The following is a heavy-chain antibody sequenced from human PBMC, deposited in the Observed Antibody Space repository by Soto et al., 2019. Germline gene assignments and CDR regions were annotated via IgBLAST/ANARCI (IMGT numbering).Heavy chain of an antibody. Sequence: PGGSLRLSCAASWFTFSDRAMHWVRQAPGKGREWLAIIWSDGSEKFYAGSVKGRFTISRDNSKNTVYLQMNTLSAEDTAMYYCARALFPDVDIYAMDVWGQGTAVTVSS. D-gene: IGHD2-2*03. CDR3: ARALFPDVDIYAMDV. J-gene: IGHJ6*02. CDR1: WFTFSDRA. CDR2: IWSDGSEK. V-gene: IGHV3-33*01.